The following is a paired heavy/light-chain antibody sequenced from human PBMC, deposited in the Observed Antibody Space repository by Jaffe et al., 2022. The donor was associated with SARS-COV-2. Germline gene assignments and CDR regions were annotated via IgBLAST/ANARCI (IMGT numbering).Light chain of an antibody. V-gene: IGKV3-15*01. CDR2: GAS. Sequence: EIVLTQSPATLSLSPGERATLSCRASQSVGISFSWYQQKPGQAPRLLIYGASTRATGIPARFSGSGSGTEFTLTISSLQSEDCAVYYCQHYNNWPRTFGPGTKVDIK. J-gene: IGKJ3*01. CDR1: QSVGIS. CDR3: QHYNNWPRT.
Heavy chain of an antibody. D-gene: IGHD2-2*02. J-gene: IGHJ2*01. CDR3: AREVSYCGGTSCDIDWYFDL. CDR1: GDSISKYF. Sequence: QVQLQESGPRLVKPSETLSLTCTVSGDSISKYFWNWIRQPPGRGLEWIGSIHYTGSTYYNPSLKGRVTISLGTSRDQYSLSLRSVTAADTAMYYCAREVSYCGGTSCDIDWYFDLWGRGTLVTVSS. V-gene: IGHV4-59*01. CDR2: IHYTGST.